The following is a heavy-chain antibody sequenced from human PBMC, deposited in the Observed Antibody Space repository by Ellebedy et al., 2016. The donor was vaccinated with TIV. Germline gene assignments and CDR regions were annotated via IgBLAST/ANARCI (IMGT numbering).Heavy chain of an antibody. CDR1: GYTFTSYY. CDR3: ARGDGSGGWHYLDY. J-gene: IGHJ4*02. Sequence: AASVKVSCKASGYTFTSYYMHWVRQAPGQGREWMGIIDPSGGPTNYAQKLEGRVTLTSDTSTSTVYMELSSLRSEDTAVYYCARGDGSGGWHYLDYWGQGALVIVSS. D-gene: IGHD6-19*01. V-gene: IGHV1-46*04. CDR2: IDPSGGPT.